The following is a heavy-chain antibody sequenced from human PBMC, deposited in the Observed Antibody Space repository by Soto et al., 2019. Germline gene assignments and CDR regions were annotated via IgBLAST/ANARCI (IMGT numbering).Heavy chain of an antibody. CDR1: GFTFSSYW. D-gene: IGHD6-19*01. CDR2: INSDGSST. J-gene: IGHJ5*02. V-gene: IGHV3-74*01. Sequence: PGGSLRLSCAASGFTFSSYWMHWVRQGPGKGLVWVSRINSDGSSTRYADSVKGRFTISRDNAKNTLYLQMNSLRAEDTAVYYCVGDLIYTGGTYSSGWLNWFDPWGQGTLVTVSS. CDR3: VGDLIYTGGTYSSGWLNWFDP.